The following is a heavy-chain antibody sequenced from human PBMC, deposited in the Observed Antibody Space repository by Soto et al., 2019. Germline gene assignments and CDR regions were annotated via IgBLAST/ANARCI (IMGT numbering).Heavy chain of an antibody. CDR3: AQGSLVFTS. CDR1: RDSVSGNS. D-gene: IGHD1-26*01. J-gene: IGHJ5*02. Sequence: QVQLRESGPGLVRPSETLSLTCHVSRDSVSGNSWSWLRQAPGERLELMGGTNNYNPSLKSRITVSVDASKNEVSLELRSVSPGDTAVYYCAQGSLVFTSWGQGTLVTVSS. CDR2: TN. V-gene: IGHV4-59*02.